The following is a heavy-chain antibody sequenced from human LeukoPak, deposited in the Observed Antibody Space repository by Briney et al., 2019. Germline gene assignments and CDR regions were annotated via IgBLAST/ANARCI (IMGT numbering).Heavy chain of an antibody. CDR3: AGTGYYFFYS. V-gene: IGHV4-39*01. D-gene: IGHD3/OR15-3a*01. J-gene: IGHJ4*02. Sequence: SETLSLTCNVSGGSISSSSYYWGWIRQPPGKGLEWLGTIYYSGSTYYSPSLKSRVTISIETSKNQFSLNLSSVTAADTAVYYCAGTGYYFFYSWGQGTLVTVSS. CDR1: GGSISSSSYY. CDR2: IYYSGST.